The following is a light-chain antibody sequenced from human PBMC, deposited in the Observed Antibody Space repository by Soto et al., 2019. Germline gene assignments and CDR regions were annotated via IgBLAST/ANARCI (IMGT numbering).Light chain of an antibody. CDR3: QQRSNWPIT. CDR2: DAS. V-gene: IGKV3-11*01. CDR1: QSFSRS. Sequence: EIVLTQSPATLSLSPGDRATLSCRASQSFSRSLTWYQQKPGQAPRLLIYDASTRATGIPPRFSGSGSGTDFTLTISSLEPEDFAVYYCQQRSNWPITFGQGTRLEI. J-gene: IGKJ5*01.